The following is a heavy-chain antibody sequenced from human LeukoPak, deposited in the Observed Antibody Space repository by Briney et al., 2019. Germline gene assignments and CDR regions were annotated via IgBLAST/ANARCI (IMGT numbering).Heavy chain of an antibody. CDR3: ARQGSSGWYVAYYFDY. V-gene: IGHV4-34*01. CDR2: IYYSGST. D-gene: IGHD6-19*01. Sequence: SETLSLTCAVYGGSFSGYYWSWIRQPPGKGLEWIGSIYYSGSTYYNPSLKSRVTISVDTSKNQFSLKLSSVTAADTAVYYCARQGSSGWYVAYYFDYWGQGTLVTVSS. CDR1: GGSFSGYY. J-gene: IGHJ4*02.